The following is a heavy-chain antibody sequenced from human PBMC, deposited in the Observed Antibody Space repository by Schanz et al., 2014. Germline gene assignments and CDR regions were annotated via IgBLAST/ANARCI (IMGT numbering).Heavy chain of an antibody. Sequence: EVQLVESGGGLVKPGGSLRLSCAASGFTFSTDAMSWVRQAPGKGLEWLSVISASGGDTYYADSVKGRFTISRDNSKNTLYLQMNSLRVEDTAVYYCAKTLFPGGTQTFGNWGRGTLVTVSS. J-gene: IGHJ4*02. V-gene: IGHV3-23*04. CDR2: ISASGGDT. CDR1: GFTFSTDA. CDR3: AKTLFPGGTQTFGN. D-gene: IGHD2-8*02.